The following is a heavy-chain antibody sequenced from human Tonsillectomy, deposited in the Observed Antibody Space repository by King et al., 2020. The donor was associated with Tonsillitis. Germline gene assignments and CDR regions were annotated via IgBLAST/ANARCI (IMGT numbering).Heavy chain of an antibody. CDR1: GYTFTGYY. Sequence: QLVQSGAEVKKPGASVKVSCKASGYTFTGYYMHWVRQAPEQGLEWMGWINPNSGGTNYAQKFQGGVTMTRDTSISTAYMGLSRLRSDDTAVYYCARDFRYYDILTGWNQRGYFDYWGQGTLVTVSS. CDR3: ARDFRYYDILTGWNQRGYFDY. J-gene: IGHJ4*02. CDR2: INPNSGGT. V-gene: IGHV1-2*02. D-gene: IGHD3-9*01.